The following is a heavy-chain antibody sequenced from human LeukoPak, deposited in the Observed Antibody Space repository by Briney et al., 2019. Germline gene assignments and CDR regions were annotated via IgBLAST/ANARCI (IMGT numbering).Heavy chain of an antibody. V-gene: IGHV4-38-2*02. CDR3: ARGVVPAANRYYFDY. Sequence: PSETLSLTCTVSGHSISSGFYWGWIRQPPGKGLEWIGNIYHSGSTNYNPSLKSRVTISVDTSKNQFSLKLSSVTAADTAVYYCARGVVPAANRYYFDYWGQGTLVTVSS. CDR1: GHSISSGFY. J-gene: IGHJ4*02. CDR2: IYHSGST. D-gene: IGHD2-2*01.